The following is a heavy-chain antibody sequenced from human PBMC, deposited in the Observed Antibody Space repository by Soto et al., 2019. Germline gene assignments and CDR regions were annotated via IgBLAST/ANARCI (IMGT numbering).Heavy chain of an antibody. CDR1: GYTFTGYD. J-gene: IGHJ6*02. CDR2: MNPKSGNT. V-gene: IGHV1-8*01. CDR3: AREKTSYGMDV. Sequence: QVQLVQSGAEVKKPGASVKVSCKASGYTFTGYDINWVRQATGQGVEWMGWMNPKSGNTGFAEKFQGRVTMTRNTSISTAYMELSSLRSEDTAVYYCAREKTSYGMDVWGQGTTVTVSS.